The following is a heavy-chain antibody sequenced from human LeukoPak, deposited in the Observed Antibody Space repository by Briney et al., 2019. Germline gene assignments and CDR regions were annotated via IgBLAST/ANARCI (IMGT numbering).Heavy chain of an antibody. D-gene: IGHD1-26*01. CDR1: GFTFSSYA. V-gene: IGHV3-74*01. Sequence: GGSLRLSCAASGFTFSSYAMHWVRHAPGKGLVWVSRICSGGISTNYADSVKGRFTISRDNDKNTLYLQMNSLTAEDTAIYHCAREGGSYSNYFDCGGQGTLVTAYS. CDR3: AREGGSYSNYFDC. J-gene: IGHJ4*02. CDR2: ICSGGIST.